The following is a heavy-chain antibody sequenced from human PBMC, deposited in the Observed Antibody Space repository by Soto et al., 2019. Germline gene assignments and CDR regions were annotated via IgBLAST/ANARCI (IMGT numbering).Heavy chain of an antibody. V-gene: IGHV4-31*03. CDR3: ARGSIVVPAAKLGYFDY. CDR2: IYYSGST. D-gene: IGHD2-2*01. J-gene: IGHJ4*02. CDR1: GGSISSGGYY. Sequence: PSETLSLTCTVSGGSISSGGYYWSWIRQHPGKGLEWIGYIYYSGSTYYNPSLKSRVTISVDTSKNQFSLKLSSVTAADTAVYYCARGSIVVPAAKLGYFDYWGQGTLVTVSS.